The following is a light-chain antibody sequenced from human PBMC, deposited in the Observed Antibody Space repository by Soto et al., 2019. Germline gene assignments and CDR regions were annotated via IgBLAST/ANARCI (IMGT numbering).Light chain of an antibody. CDR3: SSYTGSSTLYV. CDR2: EVS. Sequence: QSVLTQPASVSGSPGQSITISCTGTSSDVGGYNYVSWYQQHPGKAPKLLIYEVSNRPSGVSNRFSGSKSGNTASLTISGLQAEDEADYYCSSYTGSSTLYVFGTGTEVTVL. J-gene: IGLJ1*01. V-gene: IGLV2-14*01. CDR1: SSDVGGYNY.